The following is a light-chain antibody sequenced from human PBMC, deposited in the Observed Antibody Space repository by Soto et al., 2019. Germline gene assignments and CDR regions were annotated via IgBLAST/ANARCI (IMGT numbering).Light chain of an antibody. CDR1: QSVSSN. CDR2: DAS. J-gene: IGKJ1*01. V-gene: IGKV3-15*01. Sequence: EKVMTQSPATLSVSPGERATLSCRASQSVSSNLAWYQQKPGQAPRLLIYDASTRATGIPARFSGSGSGTEFTLTISRLKSEDIAVYYCQQYDDWLETFGQGTKV. CDR3: QQYDDWLET.